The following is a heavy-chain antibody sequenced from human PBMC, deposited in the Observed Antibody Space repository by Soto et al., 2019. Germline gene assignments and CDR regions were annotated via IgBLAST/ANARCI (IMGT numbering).Heavy chain of an antibody. CDR3: ARGSTYTSPDH. V-gene: IGHV4-59*01. Sequence: SETLSLTCTVSGGFISSYYWSWIRQPPGMALEWIGHIYYSGNTNYNPSLKSRVTISLDTSKNQFSLKLTSVTAADTAVYFCARGSTYTSPDHWGQGTLVTVSS. CDR1: GGFISSYY. D-gene: IGHD2-2*01. CDR2: IYYSGNT. J-gene: IGHJ4*02.